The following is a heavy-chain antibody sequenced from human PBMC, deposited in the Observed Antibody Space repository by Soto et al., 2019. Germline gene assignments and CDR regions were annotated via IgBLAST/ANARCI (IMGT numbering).Heavy chain of an antibody. CDR1: GGTFNNYA. D-gene: IGHD2-8*02. CDR2: IIPISGTT. CDR3: ARWGGLSCSGAVCFKKPLDY. Sequence: QVKLVQSGAEVKRPESSMKVSCKPSGGTFNNYAITWVRQAPGQGLEWMGAIIPISGTTKYAQKFRGRVTITADKSTSTVYMDLSSLRSEDTAVYYCARWGGLSCSGAVCFKKPLDYWGQGTLVTVSS. J-gene: IGHJ4*02. V-gene: IGHV1-69*06.